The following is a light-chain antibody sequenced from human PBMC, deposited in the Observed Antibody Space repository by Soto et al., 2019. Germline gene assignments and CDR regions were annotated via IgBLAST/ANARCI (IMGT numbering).Light chain of an antibody. CDR2: AAS. J-gene: IGKJ5*01. V-gene: IGKV1-5*01. CDR3: QQYYSYPIT. CDR1: QPISTW. Sequence: DIQMTPSPSTLSASVVDRVTITCRASQPISTWLAWYQQKPGKAPKLLIYAASTLQSGVPSRFSGSGSGTDFTLTISCLQSEDFATYYCQQYYSYPITFGQGTRLEIK.